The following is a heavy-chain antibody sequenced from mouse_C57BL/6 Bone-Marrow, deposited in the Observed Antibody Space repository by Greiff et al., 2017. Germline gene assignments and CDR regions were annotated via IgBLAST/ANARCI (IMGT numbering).Heavy chain of an antibody. D-gene: IGHD1-1*01. Sequence: EVQLQQSVAELVRPGASVKLSCTASGFTFKNTYMHWVKQRPEQGLEWIGRIDPANGNTKYAPKFQGKATITADTSSNTAYLQLSSLTSEDTAFYDCAVRPSARGVAWYFDYWGKGTTVTVSS. V-gene: IGHV14-3*01. CDR3: AVRPSARGVAWYFDY. CDR1: GFTFKNTY. J-gene: IGHJ2*01. CDR2: IDPANGNT.